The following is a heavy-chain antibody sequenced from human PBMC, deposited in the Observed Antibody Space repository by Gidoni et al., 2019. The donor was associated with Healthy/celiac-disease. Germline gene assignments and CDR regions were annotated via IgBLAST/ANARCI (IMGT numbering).Heavy chain of an antibody. V-gene: IGHV5-51*01. Sequence: EVQLVQSGAEVKKHGESLKISCNGSGYSFTSYWIGWVRQMPGKGLEWMGIIYPGDSDTRYSPSFQGQVTISADKSISTAYLQWSSLKASDTAMYYCASPCIAAAAGTLDAFDIWGQGTMVTVSS. CDR3: ASPCIAAAAGTLDAFDI. CDR2: IYPGDSDT. D-gene: IGHD6-13*01. J-gene: IGHJ3*02. CDR1: GYSFTSYW.